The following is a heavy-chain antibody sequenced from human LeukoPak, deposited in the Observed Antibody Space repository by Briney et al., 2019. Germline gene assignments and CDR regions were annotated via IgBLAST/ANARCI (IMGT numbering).Heavy chain of an antibody. CDR2: ISWNSGSI. D-gene: IGHD2-2*01. J-gene: IGHJ4*02. V-gene: IGHV3-9*01. CDR3: ARSDIVVVPAADLNPFDY. Sequence: PGGSLRLSCAASGFTFDDYAMHWVRQAPGKGLKWVSGISWNSGSIGYADSVKGRFTISRDNAKNSLYLQMNSLRAEDTALYYCARSDIVVVPAADLNPFDYWGQGTLVTVSS. CDR1: GFTFDDYA.